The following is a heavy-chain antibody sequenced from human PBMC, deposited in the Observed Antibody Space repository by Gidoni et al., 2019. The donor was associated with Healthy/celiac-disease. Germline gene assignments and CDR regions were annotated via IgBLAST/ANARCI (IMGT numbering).Heavy chain of an antibody. Sequence: QVQLQQWGAGLLKPSETLSLTCAVYGGSFSGYYWSWIRQPPGKGLEWIGEINHSGSTNYNPSLKSRVTISVDTSKNQFSLKLSSVTAADTAVYYCARGLLYDFWSGYYSRGYFDYWGQGTLVTVSS. CDR1: GGSFSGYY. V-gene: IGHV4-34*01. CDR2: INHSGST. D-gene: IGHD3-3*01. CDR3: ARGLLYDFWSGYYSRGYFDY. J-gene: IGHJ4*02.